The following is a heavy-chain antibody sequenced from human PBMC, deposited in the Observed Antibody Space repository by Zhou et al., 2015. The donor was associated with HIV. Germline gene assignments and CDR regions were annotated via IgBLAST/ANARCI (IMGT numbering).Heavy chain of an antibody. V-gene: IGHV1-69*01. CDR2: IIPIFGTA. Sequence: QVQLVQSGAEVKKPGSSVKVSCKASGGTFSSYAISWVRQAPGQGLEWMGGIIPIFGTANYAQKFQGRVTITADESTSTAYMELSSLRSEDTAVYYCARDRIGTRGAVAGTWLGAFDIWGQGTMVTVSS. CDR1: GGTFSSYA. J-gene: IGHJ3*02. CDR3: ARDRIGTRGAVAGTWLGAFDI. D-gene: IGHD6-19*01.